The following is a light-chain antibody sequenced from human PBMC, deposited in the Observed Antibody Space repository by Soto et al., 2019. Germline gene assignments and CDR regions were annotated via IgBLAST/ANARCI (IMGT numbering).Light chain of an antibody. J-gene: IGKJ1*01. CDR2: GVS. CDR1: QSISSSY. V-gene: IGKV3D-20*02. CDR3: QQRSNWLTWT. Sequence: EIVLTQSPGTLSLSPGERATLSCRASQSISSSYLAWYQQKPGQAPRLLVYGVSSRASDVPDRFSGSGSGTDFTLTISSLEPEDSAVYYCQQRSNWLTWTFGQGTKVDIK.